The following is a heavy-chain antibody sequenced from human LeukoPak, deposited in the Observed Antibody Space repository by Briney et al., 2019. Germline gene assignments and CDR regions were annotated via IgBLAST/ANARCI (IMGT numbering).Heavy chain of an antibody. CDR1: GGSISSGDYY. J-gene: IGHJ4*02. CDR3: ARIVEFYYDSSGPIDY. V-gene: IGHV4-30-4*02. CDR2: IYYSGST. D-gene: IGHD3-22*01. Sequence: SETLSLTCTVSGGSISSGDYYWSWIRQPPGKGLEWIGYIYYSGSTYYNPSLKSRVTISVDTSKNQFSLKLSSVTAADTAVYYCARIVEFYYDSSGPIDYWGQGTLVTVSS.